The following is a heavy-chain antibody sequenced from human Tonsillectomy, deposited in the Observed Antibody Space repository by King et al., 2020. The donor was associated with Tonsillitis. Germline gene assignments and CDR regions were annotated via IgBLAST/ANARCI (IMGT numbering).Heavy chain of an antibody. D-gene: IGHD2-21*02. CDR3: ARDRPCGGAWWYGGFWFEP. CDR2: INPSGGTT. V-gene: IGHV1-46*03. Sequence: QLVQSGAEVKKPGASVKVSCKASGYTFTSYYMHWVRQAPGQGLEWMGMINPSGGTTSYAQKFQGRVTMTRDTSTNTVYMELSSLRSEDTAVYYCARDRPCGGAWWYGGFWFEPWGQGTLFTVCS. CDR1: GYTFTSYY. J-gene: IGHJ5*02.